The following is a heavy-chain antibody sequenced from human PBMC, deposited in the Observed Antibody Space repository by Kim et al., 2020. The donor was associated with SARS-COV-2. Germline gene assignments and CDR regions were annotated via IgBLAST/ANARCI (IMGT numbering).Heavy chain of an antibody. CDR1: GFTFSNYW. CDR3: ARGTFQQGFDP. J-gene: IGHJ5*02. Sequence: GGSLRLSCEASGFTFSNYWMNWVRQGPGKGLVWVSRINSDGGDTHYADSVKGRFTISRDNAENTLHLQLNSLGVEDTAIYYCARGTFQQGFDPGGQGTLVPVSS. CDR2: INSDGGDT. V-gene: IGHV3-74*01.